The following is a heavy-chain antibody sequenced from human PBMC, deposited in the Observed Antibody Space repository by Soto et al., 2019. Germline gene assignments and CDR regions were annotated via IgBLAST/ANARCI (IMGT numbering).Heavy chain of an antibody. CDR1: GFTLTTYT. D-gene: IGHD3-10*01. J-gene: IGHJ6*02. Sequence: EVQLVESGGGLVKPGGSLRLSCEASGFTLTTYTMNWVRQASGKGLAWVSSITSSSGHIYYADSVKGRFTISRDNARNSLYLQMNSLRAEDTAVYYCVRERGLSSFYGMDVWGQGTTVTVSS. CDR3: VRERGLSSFYGMDV. V-gene: IGHV3-21*02. CDR2: ITSSSGHI.